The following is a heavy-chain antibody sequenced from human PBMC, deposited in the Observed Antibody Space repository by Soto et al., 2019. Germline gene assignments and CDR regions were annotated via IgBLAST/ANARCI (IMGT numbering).Heavy chain of an antibody. CDR2: INHSEST. CDR3: ARGVVRRVIIQYTRFFDS. D-gene: IGHD3-10*01. J-gene: IGHJ4*02. V-gene: IGHV4-34*01. CDR1: GGSFSDYY. Sequence: SETLSLTCAVYGGSFSDYYWTWIRQPPGKGLEWIGEINHSESTSYNPSLKSRVTISVDTSKNQFSLKVASVTAADTAVYYCARGVVRRVIIQYTRFFDSWGLGTLVTVSS.